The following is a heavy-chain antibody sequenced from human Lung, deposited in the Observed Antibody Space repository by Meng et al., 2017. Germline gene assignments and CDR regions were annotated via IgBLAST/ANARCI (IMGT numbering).Heavy chain of an antibody. J-gene: IGHJ4*02. D-gene: IGHD6-13*01. CDR2: IDPKIDNT. CDR3: ARDEDISAAGYLLGDF. CDR1: GYTVAAYW. Sequence: QGHRVQDRPEVKKPGATVKVSCKASGYTVAAYWIQWVSQDPGQGREWMGRIDPKIDNTHYAQKFQGRVTMTRDTSINTAYMELSGLRSDDTAVYYCARDEDISAAGYLLGDFWGQGTLVTVSS. V-gene: IGHV1-2*06.